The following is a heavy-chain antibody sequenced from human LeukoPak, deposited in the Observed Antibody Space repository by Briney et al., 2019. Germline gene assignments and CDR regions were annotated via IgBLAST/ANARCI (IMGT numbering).Heavy chain of an antibody. CDR2: ISSSSVTI. V-gene: IGHV3-48*01. J-gene: IGHJ4*02. CDR3: ARGSDDSSGYYSGAGARADY. CDR1: GFTFRTYA. D-gene: IGHD3-22*01. Sequence: GGSLRLSCAASGFTFRTYAMSWVRQAPGKGLEWVSYISSSSVTIYYAGSVKGRFTISRDNAKNSLYLQMNTLRAEDTAVYYCARGSDDSSGYYSGAGARADYWGQGTLVTVSS.